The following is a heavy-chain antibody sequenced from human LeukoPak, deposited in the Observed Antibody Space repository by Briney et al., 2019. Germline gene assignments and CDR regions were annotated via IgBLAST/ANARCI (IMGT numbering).Heavy chain of an antibody. V-gene: IGHV4-61*02. D-gene: IGHD4-17*01. CDR3: ARVSDYGDYSFDY. Sequence: PSQTLSLTCTVSGGSISSGRYYWSWIRQPAGKGLEWIGRIYTSGSTNYNPSLKSRVTISVDTSKNQFSLKLSSVTAADTAVYYCARVSDYGDYSFDYWGQGTLVTVSS. CDR2: IYTSGST. CDR1: GGSISSGRYY. J-gene: IGHJ4*02.